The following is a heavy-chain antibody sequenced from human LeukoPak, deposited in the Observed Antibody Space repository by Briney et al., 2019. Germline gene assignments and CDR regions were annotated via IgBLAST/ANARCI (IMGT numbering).Heavy chain of an antibody. J-gene: IGHJ3*02. CDR2: IIPIFGTA. D-gene: IGHD3-3*01. CDR1: GGTFSSYA. CDR3: ARPDTSGKRDAFDI. V-gene: IGHV1-69*01. Sequence: SVKVSCKASGGTFSSYAISWVRQAPGQGLEWMGGIIPIFGTANYAQKFQGRVTITADESTSTAYVELSSLRSEDTAVYYCARPDTSGKRDAFDIWGQGTMVTVSS.